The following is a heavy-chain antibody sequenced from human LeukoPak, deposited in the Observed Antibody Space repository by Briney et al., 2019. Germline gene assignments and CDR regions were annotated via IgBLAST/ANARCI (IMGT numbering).Heavy chain of an antibody. Sequence: GGSLRLSCAASGFTFSSHAMSWVRQAPGKGLEWVSGISDSGGSTYYADSVKGRFTISRDNSKNTLYLQMSSLRAEDTAAYYCADRNVNRPIDYWGQGTLVTVSS. CDR2: ISDSGGST. J-gene: IGHJ4*02. CDR3: ADRNVNRPIDY. D-gene: IGHD1-14*01. V-gene: IGHV3-23*01. CDR1: GFTFSSHA.